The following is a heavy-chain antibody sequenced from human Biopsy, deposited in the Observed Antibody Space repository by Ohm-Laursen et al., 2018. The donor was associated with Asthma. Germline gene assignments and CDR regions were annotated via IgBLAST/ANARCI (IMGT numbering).Heavy chain of an antibody. Sequence: TLSLTCTVSGASIKTDDHYWSWLRQPPGKGLEWFGLIHYSGSTSYNPSLKGGVTISVDTSKNQFSLKLSSVTAADTAVYYCARASVAASSNWFDPWGQGTLVTVSS. V-gene: IGHV4-30-4*01. CDR2: IHYSGST. D-gene: IGHD6-19*01. J-gene: IGHJ5*02. CDR1: GASIKTDDHY. CDR3: ARASVAASSNWFDP.